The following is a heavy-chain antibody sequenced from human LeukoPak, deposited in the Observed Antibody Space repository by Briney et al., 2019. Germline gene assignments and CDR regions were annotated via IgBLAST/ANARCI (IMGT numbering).Heavy chain of an antibody. CDR2: ISGSGGST. CDR1: GFTFSSYA. V-gene: IGHV3-23*01. Sequence: GGSLRLSCAASGFTFSSYAMSWVRQAPGKGLEWVSAISGSGGSTYYADSVKGRFTISRDNSKNTLYLQMNSLRAEDTAVYYCARDYGRWLVRFYYGMDVWGQGTTVTVSS. J-gene: IGHJ6*02. CDR3: ARDYGRWLVRFYYGMDV. D-gene: IGHD6-19*01.